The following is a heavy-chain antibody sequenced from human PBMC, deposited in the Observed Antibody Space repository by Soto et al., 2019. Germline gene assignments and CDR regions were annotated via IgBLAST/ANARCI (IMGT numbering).Heavy chain of an antibody. V-gene: IGHV3-30*04. CDR2: ISFNGLSQ. Sequence: QEILVESGGGVVQSGTSPRLSCAASGFTFSSFAMHWVRQAPGKGLEWVSGISFNGLSQFYADSVRGRVTVSRANSKNTRYLQLASLRPDDTAVYSCARGGRGLRGAFDVWGQGTEVSVS. CDR3: ARGGRGLRGAFDV. J-gene: IGHJ3*01. D-gene: IGHD3-16*01. CDR1: GFTFSSFA.